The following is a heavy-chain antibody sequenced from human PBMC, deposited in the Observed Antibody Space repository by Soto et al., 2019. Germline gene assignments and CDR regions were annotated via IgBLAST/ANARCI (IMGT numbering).Heavy chain of an antibody. CDR3: AKDYYGSGSYTEYWFDP. D-gene: IGHD3-10*01. Sequence: GGSLRLSCAASGFTFDDYAMHWVRQAPGNGLEWVSGISWNSGSIGYADSVKGRFTISRDNAKNSLYLQMNSLRAEDTALYYCAKDYYGSGSYTEYWFDPWGQGTLVTVSS. CDR1: GFTFDDYA. CDR2: ISWNSGSI. J-gene: IGHJ5*02. V-gene: IGHV3-9*01.